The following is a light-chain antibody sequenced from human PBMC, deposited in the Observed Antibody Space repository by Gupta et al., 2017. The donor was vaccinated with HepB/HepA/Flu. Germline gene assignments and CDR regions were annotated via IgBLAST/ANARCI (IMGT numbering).Light chain of an antibody. CDR3: NSYTTRSTVV. CDR2: GVN. CDR1: SSDVGAYDH. J-gene: IGLJ2*01. Sequence: QSALTQPASVSASPGPSITISCSGTSSDVGAYDHVSWYQHHPGKAPKLMIYGVNNRPSGVSDRFSGSKSGNTASLSISGLQAEDEADYFCNSYTTRSTVVFGGGTKLTV. V-gene: IGLV2-14*03.